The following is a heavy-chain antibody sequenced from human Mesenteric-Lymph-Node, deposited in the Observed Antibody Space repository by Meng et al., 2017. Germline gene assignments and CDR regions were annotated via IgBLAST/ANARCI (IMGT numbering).Heavy chain of an antibody. J-gene: IGHJ5*02. V-gene: IGHV4-34*01. CDR2: INHSGNT. D-gene: IGHD3-10*01. CDR3: ARGRFGDAANSYNWFDP. CDR1: GGGFHGYY. Sequence: QAQLQQWGAGLLQPSETLSLTCGALGGGFHGYYWIWNRQPPGKGLEWIAEINHSGNTNYNPSLKSRVTISVDRSNNQFSLRLKSVSAADTAVYYCARGRFGDAANSYNWFDPWGQGTLVTVSS.